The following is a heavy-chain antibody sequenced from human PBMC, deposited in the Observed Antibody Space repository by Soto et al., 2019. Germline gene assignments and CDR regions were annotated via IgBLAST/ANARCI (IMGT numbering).Heavy chain of an antibody. CDR1: GFSLSNAGLG. CDR3: AATYSTSWYWFDP. J-gene: IGHJ5*02. Sequence: QVTVKESGPVLVKPTETLTLTCTVSGFSLSNAGLGVSWIRQPPGKALEWLAHIFSTDEKSYSTSLKSRLTISKDTSKSQGVLIMTNMDPVDTATYDRAATYSTSWYWFDPWGQGTLVTVSS. V-gene: IGHV2-26*01. D-gene: IGHD6-13*01. CDR2: IFSTDEK.